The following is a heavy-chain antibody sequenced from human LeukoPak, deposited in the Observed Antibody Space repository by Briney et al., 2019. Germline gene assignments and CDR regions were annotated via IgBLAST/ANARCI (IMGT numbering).Heavy chain of an antibody. D-gene: IGHD1-26*01. CDR2: INTYNGNT. CDR3: ARGRIVAGAPGY. CDR1: GYTFTRYG. Sequence: ASVKVSCKSSGYTFTRYGITWVRQAPGQGLEWMGWINTYNGNTNYAQKLQGRVTITRDTSTSTVYMELRSLRSDDTAVYYCARGRIVAGAPGYWGQGTLVTVSS. V-gene: IGHV1-18*01. J-gene: IGHJ4*02.